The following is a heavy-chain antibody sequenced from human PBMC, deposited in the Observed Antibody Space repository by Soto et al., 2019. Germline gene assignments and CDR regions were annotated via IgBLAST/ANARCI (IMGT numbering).Heavy chain of an antibody. Sequence: PGGSLRLSCAASGFTFSSYGMHWVRQAPGKGLEWVAVISYDGSNKYYADSVKGRFTISRDNSKNTLYLQMNSLRAEDTAVYYCAKDSGCSSTSCYANLDYYYYGMDVWGQGTTVTVSS. V-gene: IGHV3-30*18. D-gene: IGHD2-2*01. CDR2: ISYDGSNK. CDR1: GFTFSSYG. J-gene: IGHJ6*02. CDR3: AKDSGCSSTSCYANLDYYYYGMDV.